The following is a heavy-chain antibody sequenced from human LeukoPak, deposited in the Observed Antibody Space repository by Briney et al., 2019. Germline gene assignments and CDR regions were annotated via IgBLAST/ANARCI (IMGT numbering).Heavy chain of an antibody. J-gene: IGHJ6*03. CDR2: TYYRSKWYN. D-gene: IGHD5-12*01. CDR1: GDSVSRNSAA. V-gene: IGHV6-1*01. CDR3: AREWLRHPLWYMDG. Sequence: SQTLSLTCAISGDSVSRNSAAWNWIRQSPSRCLEGLGRTYYRSKWYNDYAVSVKSRITINPDTSKNQFSLQLNSVTPEDTAVYYWAREWLRHPLWYMDGWGKGTTVTVSS.